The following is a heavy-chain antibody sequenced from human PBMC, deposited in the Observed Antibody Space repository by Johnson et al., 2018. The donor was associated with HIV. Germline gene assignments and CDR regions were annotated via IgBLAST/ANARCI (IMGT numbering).Heavy chain of an antibody. J-gene: IGHJ3*02. D-gene: IGHD5-18*01. Sequence: VQVVESGGGVVQPGGSLRLSCAASGFTFSSYGMHWVRQAPGKGLEWVAFIRYDGSNNYYADSVKGRFTISRDNSKNTLYLQMNSLRAEDTAVYYGAKARGRGYSYGGGAFDIWGQGTMVTVSS. CDR3: AKARGRGYSYGGGAFDI. CDR1: GFTFSSYG. V-gene: IGHV3-30*02. CDR2: IRYDGSNN.